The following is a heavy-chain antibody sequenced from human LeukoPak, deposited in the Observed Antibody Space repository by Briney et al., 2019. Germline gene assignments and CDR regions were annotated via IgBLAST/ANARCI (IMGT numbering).Heavy chain of an antibody. CDR1: GYTFTSYG. Sequence: ASVKVSCKASGYTFTSYGISWVRQAPGQGLEWMGWISAYNGNTNYAQKLQGRVTVTTDTSTSTAYMELSSLRSEDTAVYYCARDRSGRVRYRKGTFNWFDPWGQGTLVTVSS. CDR3: ARDRSGRVRYRKGTFNWFDP. V-gene: IGHV1-18*01. D-gene: IGHD3-10*01. CDR2: ISAYNGNT. J-gene: IGHJ5*02.